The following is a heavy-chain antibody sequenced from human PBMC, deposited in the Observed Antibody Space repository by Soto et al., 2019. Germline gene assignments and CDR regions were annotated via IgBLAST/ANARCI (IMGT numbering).Heavy chain of an antibody. D-gene: IGHD5-12*01. CDR1: GGSISSYY. CDR2: IYYSGST. CDR3: ARLEEVEMATIFDY. J-gene: IGHJ4*02. Sequence: SETLSLTCTVSGGSISSYYWSWIRQPPGKGLEWIGYIYYSGSTNYNPSLKSRVTISVDTSKNQFSLKLSSVTAADTAVYYCARLEEVEMATIFDYWGQGTLVTV. V-gene: IGHV4-59*01.